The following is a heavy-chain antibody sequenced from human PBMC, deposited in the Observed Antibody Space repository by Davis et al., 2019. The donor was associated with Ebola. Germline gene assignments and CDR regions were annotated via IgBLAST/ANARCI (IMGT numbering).Heavy chain of an antibody. D-gene: IGHD6-19*01. CDR2: TSSDGSVK. Sequence: GESLKISCVGSGFIFMRHTMHWVRQAPGKGLEWVAVTSSDGSVKKYAESVKGRFSISKDNSKTSLYLEMNSLRPEDTAVYFCARDSWYTSGWNAFDMWGQGTMVIVSS. CDR1: GFIFMRHT. CDR3: ARDSWYTSGWNAFDM. J-gene: IGHJ3*02. V-gene: IGHV3-30-3*01.